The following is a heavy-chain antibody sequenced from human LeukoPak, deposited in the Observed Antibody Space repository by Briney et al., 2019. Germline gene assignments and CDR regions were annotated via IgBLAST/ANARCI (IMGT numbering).Heavy chain of an antibody. CDR1: RLTHRKYW. CDR3: ASSFPYCSDDICAF. V-gene: IGHV3-7*01. Sequence: GGPLTLLCAASRLTHRKYWISGLRHSRGEAGEGVSNIQPGGYTKNYVASVKGRFAISRDNAANSLHLQMDSLRAEDTGRYYWASSFPYCSDDICAFGAQGVLVTVSS. CDR2: IQPGGYTK. J-gene: IGHJ4*02. D-gene: IGHD2-15*01.